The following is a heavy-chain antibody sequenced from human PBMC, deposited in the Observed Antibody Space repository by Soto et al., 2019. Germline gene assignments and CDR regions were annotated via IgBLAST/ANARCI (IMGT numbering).Heavy chain of an antibody. CDR2: IYWDEDK. CDR1: GFSLITNGVG. J-gene: IGHJ4*02. CDR3: APKPKDYDSSGFGY. Sequence: QITLKESGPTLVKPTQNLTLTCTLSGFSLITNGVGVGWIRQPPGKALEWLALIYWDEDKRYSTSLKRRLTITRDTSKNQVVLTMTNMDPVDTATYYCAPKPKDYDSSGFGYWGQGTLVTVSS. D-gene: IGHD3-22*01. V-gene: IGHV2-5*02.